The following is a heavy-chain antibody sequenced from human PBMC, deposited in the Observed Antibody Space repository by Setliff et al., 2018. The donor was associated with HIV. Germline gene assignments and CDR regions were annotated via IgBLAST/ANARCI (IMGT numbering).Heavy chain of an antibody. Sequence: SVKVSSKASGGTFSSYGITLVRQAPGQGLEWMGGITPLLGTTNYAQRFQSRVTLTTDESTNTVFMDLSSLLSEDPAVYYCATYQYYDSSAYFFDRYYLDYLGQGTLVTVSS. CDR1: GGTFSSYG. J-gene: IGHJ4*02. V-gene: IGHV1-69*05. D-gene: IGHD3-22*01. CDR2: ITPLLGTT. CDR3: ATYQYYDSSAYFFDRYYLDY.